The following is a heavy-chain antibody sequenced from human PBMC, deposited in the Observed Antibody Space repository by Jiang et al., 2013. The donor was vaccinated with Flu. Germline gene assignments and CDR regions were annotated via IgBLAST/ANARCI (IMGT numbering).Heavy chain of an antibody. CDR1: GDTFISYA. Sequence: SGAEVKKPGSSVKVSCKAFGDTFISYAFSWVRQAPGQGLEWMGGIIPIFSTATYAQKFQGRVTITADEATSTAYMELSSLRSEDTAVYYCARGRFSHYYYMHVWGKRASVTVS. D-gene: IGHD1-26*01. CDR2: IIPIFSTA. CDR3: ARGRFSHYYYMHV. V-gene: IGHV1-69*01. J-gene: IGHJ6*03.